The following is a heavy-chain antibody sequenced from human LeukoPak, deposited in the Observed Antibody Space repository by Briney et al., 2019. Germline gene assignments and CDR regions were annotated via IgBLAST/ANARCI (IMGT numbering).Heavy chain of an antibody. V-gene: IGHV3-7*01. CDR2: IKDDGSAK. D-gene: IGHD3-10*01. Sequence: GGSLRLSCAASGFTFNTYWMTWVRQAPGKGPEWVGNIKDDGSAKYYVESVKGRFTISRDNAKNSLYLQMNNLRVGDTAVYYCARDNPGYGAYYNWGQGTRVTVSS. CDR3: ARDNPGYGAYYN. CDR1: GFTFNTYW. J-gene: IGHJ4*02.